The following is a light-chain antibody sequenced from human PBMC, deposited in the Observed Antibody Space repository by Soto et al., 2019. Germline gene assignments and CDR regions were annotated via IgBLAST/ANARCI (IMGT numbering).Light chain of an antibody. CDR3: LLFISSATWA. CDR1: SVSVSTSYF. CDR2: NTG. V-gene: IGLV8-61*01. Sequence: QAVVTQEPSVSVSPGGTVTITCSLSSVSVSTSYFPRWYQQTPGQPPRTLIYNTGTRSSGVPDRFAGSIRGNKAALTITGAQAADEAEYFCLLFISSATWAFGGGTKLTVL. J-gene: IGLJ2*01.